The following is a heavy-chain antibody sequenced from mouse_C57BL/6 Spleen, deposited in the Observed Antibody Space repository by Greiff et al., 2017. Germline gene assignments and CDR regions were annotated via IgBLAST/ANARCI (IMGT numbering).Heavy chain of an antibody. CDR3: ARPFYDYDTWFAY. CDR2: INPNNGGT. CDR1: GYTFTDYY. Sequence: VQLQQSGPELVKPGASVKISCKASGYTFTDYYMNWVKQSHGKSLEWIGDINPNNGGTSYNQKFKGKATLTVDKSSSTAYMELRSLTSEDSAVYYCARPFYDYDTWFAYWGQGTLVTVSA. V-gene: IGHV1-26*01. D-gene: IGHD2-4*01. J-gene: IGHJ3*01.